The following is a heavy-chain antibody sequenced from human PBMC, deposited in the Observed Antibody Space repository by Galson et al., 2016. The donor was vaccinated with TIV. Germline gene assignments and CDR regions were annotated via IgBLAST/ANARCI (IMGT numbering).Heavy chain of an antibody. CDR2: VSGSGGAT. CDR3: ARWSSSSYNDLISFAFDI. J-gene: IGHJ3*02. Sequence: SLRLSCAASGFTFSSYGMTWVRQTPGKGLEWVSTVSGSGGATYYAESVKGRFTISRDNSKSLVYLQMNSLRAEDTAVYYCARWSSSSYNDLISFAFDIWGQGTTVTVSS. D-gene: IGHD3-22*01. V-gene: IGHV3-23*01. CDR1: GFTFSSYG.